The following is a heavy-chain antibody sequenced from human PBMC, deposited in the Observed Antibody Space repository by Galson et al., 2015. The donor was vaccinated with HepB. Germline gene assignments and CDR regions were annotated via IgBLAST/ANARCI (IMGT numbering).Heavy chain of an antibody. J-gene: IGHJ4*02. CDR1: GFTFSSYG. CDR3: AKDRQWVSSLFDY. Sequence: SLRLSCAASGFTFSSYGMHWVRQAPGKGLEWVAVISYDGSNKYYADSVKGRFTISRDNSKNTLYLQMNSLRAEDTAVYYCAKDRQWVSSLFDYWGQGTLVTVSS. V-gene: IGHV3-30*18. CDR2: ISYDGSNK. D-gene: IGHD1-26*01.